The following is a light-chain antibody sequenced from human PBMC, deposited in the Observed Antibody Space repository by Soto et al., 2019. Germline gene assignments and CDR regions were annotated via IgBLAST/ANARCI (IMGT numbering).Light chain of an antibody. CDR1: QGISSY. J-gene: IGKJ1*01. CDR2: AAS. V-gene: IGKV1-8*01. CDR3: QQYYSYPWT. Sequence: AIRMTQSPSSFSASTGDRVTITCRPSQGISSYLAWYQQKPGKAPKLLIYAASTWQSGVPSRFSGSGSGTDFTLTISCLQSEDFAIYYCQQYYSYPWTFGQGTKVEIK.